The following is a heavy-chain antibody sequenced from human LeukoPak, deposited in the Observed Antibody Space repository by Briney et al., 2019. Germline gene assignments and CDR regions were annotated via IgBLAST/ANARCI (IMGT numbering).Heavy chain of an antibody. D-gene: IGHD3-10*01. Sequence: PSETLSLTCTVSGGSIIRSGYYWGWIRQPPGKGLEWIGSIYYSGSTYYNPSLKSRVTISVDTSKNQFSLKLNSVTATDTAVYSCVRLAKEGLGRSIVDFWGQGTLVAVS. V-gene: IGHV4-39*01. CDR1: GGSIIRSGYY. J-gene: IGHJ4*02. CDR2: IYYSGST. CDR3: VRLAKEGLGRSIVDF.